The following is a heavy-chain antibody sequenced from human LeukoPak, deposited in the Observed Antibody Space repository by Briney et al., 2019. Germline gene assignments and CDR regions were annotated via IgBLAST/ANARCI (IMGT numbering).Heavy chain of an antibody. V-gene: IGHV4-61*01. Sequence: PSETLSLTCTVSGGSVSSGSYYWSWIRQPPGKGLEWIGYIYYSGSTNYNPSLKSRVTISVDTSKNQFSLKLSSVTAADTAVYYCARSRWYDFWSGYGYFDYWGQGTLVTVSS. J-gene: IGHJ4*02. CDR2: IYYSGST. CDR1: GGSVSSGSYY. CDR3: ARSRWYDFWSGYGYFDY. D-gene: IGHD3-3*01.